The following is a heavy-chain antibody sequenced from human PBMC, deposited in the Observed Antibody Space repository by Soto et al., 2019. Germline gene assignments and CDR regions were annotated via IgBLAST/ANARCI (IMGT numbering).Heavy chain of an antibody. J-gene: IGHJ6*02. Sequence: PGGSLRLSCAASGFTFSSYAMSWVRQAPGKGLEWVSAISGSGGSTYYADSVKGQFTISRDNSKNTLYLQMNSLRAEDTAVYSCARDRVATRGPYYYYGMDVWGQGTMVTVSS. CDR1: GFTFSSYA. CDR3: ARDRVATRGPYYYYGMDV. D-gene: IGHD5-12*01. V-gene: IGHV3-23*01. CDR2: ISGSGGST.